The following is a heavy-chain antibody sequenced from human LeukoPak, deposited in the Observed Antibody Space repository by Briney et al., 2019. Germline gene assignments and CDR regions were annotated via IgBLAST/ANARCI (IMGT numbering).Heavy chain of an antibody. Sequence: GASVKVSWKASGYTFTDYYMHWVRQAPGQGLEWMGRINPNSGDTNYAQKFQGRVTMTRDTSITTAYMELSGLRSDDTAVYYCAKSQKGYFDYWGQGTLVTVSS. V-gene: IGHV1-2*06. J-gene: IGHJ4*02. CDR3: AKSQKGYFDY. CDR1: GYTFTDYY. CDR2: INPNSGDT.